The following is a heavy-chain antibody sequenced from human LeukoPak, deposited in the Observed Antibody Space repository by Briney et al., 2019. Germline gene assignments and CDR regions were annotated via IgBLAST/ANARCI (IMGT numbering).Heavy chain of an antibody. Sequence: GASVKVSCKASGYTFTSYYMHWVRQAPGQGLEWMGIINPSGGSTSYAQKFQGRVTMTRDMSTSTAYMELRSLRSDDTAVYYCARVNEDGIYYMDVWGKGTTVTISS. CDR2: INPSGGST. CDR1: GYTFTSYY. V-gene: IGHV1-46*01. CDR3: ARVNEDGIYYMDV. J-gene: IGHJ6*03.